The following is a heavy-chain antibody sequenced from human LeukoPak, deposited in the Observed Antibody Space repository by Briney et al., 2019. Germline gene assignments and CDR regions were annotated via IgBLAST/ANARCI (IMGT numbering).Heavy chain of an antibody. CDR2: ISAYSGNT. CDR1: GYTFTNYG. D-gene: IGHD2-2*01. CDR3: ARDIGVPAATYYFDY. J-gene: IGHJ4*02. Sequence: ASVKASCKASGYTFTNYGISWVRQAPGQGLEWMGWISAYSGNTNSAQKLQGRVTMTTDTSTSTAYMELRSLRSDDTAVYYCARDIGVPAATYYFDYWGQGTLVTVSS. V-gene: IGHV1-18*01.